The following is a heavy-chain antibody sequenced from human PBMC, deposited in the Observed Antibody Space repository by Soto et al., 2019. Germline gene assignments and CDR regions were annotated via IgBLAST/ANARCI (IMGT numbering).Heavy chain of an antibody. Sequence: QVQLVQSGAEVKNPGASVKVSCKASGYTFTRYGIVWARQAPGQVLEGMGWLNTYNGNTNYAQNVQGRVTLTTDTSTSTAYMELRSLRSNDTAIYYCAMVDVDVTPSPQDAWGQGTTVIVSS. CDR3: AMVDVDVTPSPQDA. D-gene: IGHD2-2*03. V-gene: IGHV1-18*01. J-gene: IGHJ6*02. CDR1: GYTFTRYG. CDR2: LNTYNGNT.